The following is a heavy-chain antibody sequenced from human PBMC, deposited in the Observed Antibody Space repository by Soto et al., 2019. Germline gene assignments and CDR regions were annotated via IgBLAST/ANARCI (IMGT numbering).Heavy chain of an antibody. CDR2: IIPILGIA. CDR1: GGTFSSYT. CDR3: ARVYCSGGSCYYDY. J-gene: IGHJ4*02. V-gene: IGHV1-69*02. D-gene: IGHD2-15*01. Sequence: SVKVSCKASGGTFSSYTISWVRQAPGQGLEWMGRIIPILGIANYAQKFQGRVTITADKSTSTAYMELSSLRSEDTAVYHCARVYCSGGSCYYDYWGQGTLVTVSS.